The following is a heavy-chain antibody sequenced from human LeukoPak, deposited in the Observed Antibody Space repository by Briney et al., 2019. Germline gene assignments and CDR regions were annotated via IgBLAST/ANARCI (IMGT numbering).Heavy chain of an antibody. Sequence: GGSLRLSCTTSGFKFNQAWTNWVRQAPGKGLEYVSAISSNGGSTYYANSVKGRFTISRDNSKNTLYLQMGSLRAEDMAVYYCARDSSSSSAFDIWGQGTMVTVSS. CDR2: ISSNGGST. V-gene: IGHV3-64*01. J-gene: IGHJ3*02. CDR3: ARDSSSSSAFDI. CDR1: GFKFNQAW. D-gene: IGHD6-6*01.